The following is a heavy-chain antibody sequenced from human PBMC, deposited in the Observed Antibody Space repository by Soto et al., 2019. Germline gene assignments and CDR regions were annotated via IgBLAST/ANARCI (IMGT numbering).Heavy chain of an antibody. D-gene: IGHD2-21*01. CDR1: GFAFTSCA. J-gene: IGHJ5*02. CDR2: IGACSGNT. Sequence: ASVEVSSKASGFAFTSCALQWARQARGQRLEWMGWIGACSGNTNYAQKVQDRVTITTDTSTSTAYMELRSLRSDDTAVYYCARDGLHIVVVPYLKTWFDPWGQGTLVTVSS. V-gene: IGHV1-18*01. CDR3: ARDGLHIVVVPYLKTWFDP.